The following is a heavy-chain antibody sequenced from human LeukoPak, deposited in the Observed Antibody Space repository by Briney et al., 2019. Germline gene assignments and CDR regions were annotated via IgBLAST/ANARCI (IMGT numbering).Heavy chain of an antibody. D-gene: IGHD3-10*01. V-gene: IGHV1-18*01. Sequence: ASVKVSCKASGGTFSSYAISWVRQAPGQGLEWMGWISAYNGNTNYAQKLQGRVTMTTDTSTSTAYMELRSLRSDDTAVYYCARDHVVTVVRGATDYGMDVWGQGTTVTVSS. CDR3: ARDHVVTVVRGATDYGMDV. CDR1: GGTFSSYA. J-gene: IGHJ6*02. CDR2: ISAYNGNT.